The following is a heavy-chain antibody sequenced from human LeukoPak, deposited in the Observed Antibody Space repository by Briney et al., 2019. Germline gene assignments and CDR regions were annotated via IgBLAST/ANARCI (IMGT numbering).Heavy chain of an antibody. CDR1: GYTFTNYG. V-gene: IGHV1-18*01. D-gene: IGHD6-19*01. J-gene: IGHJ4*02. CDR2: ISTYNGNT. Sequence: GASVKVSCKASGYTFTNYGITWVRQAPGQGLEWMGWISTYNGNTKYAQKFQGRVTMTTDTSTSTAYMELRSLRSDDTAVYYCARVYSSGWYYYYFDYWGQGTLVTVSS. CDR3: ARVYSSGWYYYYFDY.